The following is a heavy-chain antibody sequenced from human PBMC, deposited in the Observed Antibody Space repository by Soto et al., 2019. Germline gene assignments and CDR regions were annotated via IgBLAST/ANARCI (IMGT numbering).Heavy chain of an antibody. D-gene: IGHD3-10*01. CDR2: ISAYNGNT. CDR1: GYTFTSYG. V-gene: IGHV1-18*01. J-gene: IGHJ4*02. Sequence: QVQLVQSGAEVKKPGASVKVSCKASGYTFTSYGISWVRQAPGQGREWMGWISAYNGNTNDAQKLQGRVTMTTDTSTSKGYMELRSLRSDDTAVYYCARDRRGRGSDLLAGYWGQGTLVTVSS. CDR3: ARDRRGRGSDLLAGY.